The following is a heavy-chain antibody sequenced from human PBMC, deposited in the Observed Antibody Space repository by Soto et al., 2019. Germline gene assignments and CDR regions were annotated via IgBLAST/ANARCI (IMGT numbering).Heavy chain of an antibody. D-gene: IGHD6-13*01. CDR2: ISGSGGST. J-gene: IGHJ4*02. CDR1: GFTFSSYA. Sequence: HPGGSLRLSCAASGFTFSSYAMSWVRQAPGKGLEWVSAISGSGGSTYYADSVKGRFTISRDNSENTLYLQMNSLRAEDTAVYYCAKETATYSSSWYYFDYWGQGTLVTVSS. CDR3: AKETATYSSSWYYFDY. V-gene: IGHV3-23*01.